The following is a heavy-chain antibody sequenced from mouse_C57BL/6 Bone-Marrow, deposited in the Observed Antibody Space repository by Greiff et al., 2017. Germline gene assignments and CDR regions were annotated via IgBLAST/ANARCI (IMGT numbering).Heavy chain of an antibody. J-gene: IGHJ2*01. CDR2: ISNGGGST. CDR3: ARRTFNFFLDY. D-gene: IGHD4-1*02. Sequence: EVQGVESGGGLVQPGGSLKLSCAASGFTFSDYYMYWVRQTPEKRLEWVAYISNGGGSTYYPDTVKGRFTISRDNAKNTLYLQMSRLKSEDTAMYYCARRTFNFFLDYWGQGTTLTVSS. V-gene: IGHV5-12*01. CDR1: GFTFSDYY.